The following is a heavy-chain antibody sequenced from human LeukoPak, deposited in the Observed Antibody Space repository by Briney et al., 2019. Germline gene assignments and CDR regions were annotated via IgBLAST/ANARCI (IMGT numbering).Heavy chain of an antibody. CDR2: ILYSGST. CDR1: GVSITSSSDY. Sequence: SETLSLTCSVSGVSITSSSDYWGWIRQPPGKGLEWIGSILYSGSTYYNPSLKSRLTMSIDTSKNQFSLKLSSVTAADTAAYYCARHYYDSSGYRRDYYFDYWGQRTPVTVSS. J-gene: IGHJ4*02. D-gene: IGHD3-22*01. V-gene: IGHV4-39*01. CDR3: ARHYYDSSGYRRDYYFDY.